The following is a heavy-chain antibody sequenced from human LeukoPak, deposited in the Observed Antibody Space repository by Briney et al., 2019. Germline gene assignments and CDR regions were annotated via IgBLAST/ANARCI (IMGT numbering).Heavy chain of an antibody. D-gene: IGHD2-15*01. CDR2: ISAYTDNT. CDR1: GYTFTSYG. J-gene: IGHJ1*01. Sequence: GASVKVSCKASGYTFTSYGISWLRQAPGQGLEWMGLISAYTDNTNYAQEHKGRVTMTTDTSTSTAYMELRSLRSDDTAVYYCARGNCSGGSCYPSTEYFQHWGQGTLVTVSS. V-gene: IGHV1-18*01. CDR3: ARGNCSGGSCYPSTEYFQH.